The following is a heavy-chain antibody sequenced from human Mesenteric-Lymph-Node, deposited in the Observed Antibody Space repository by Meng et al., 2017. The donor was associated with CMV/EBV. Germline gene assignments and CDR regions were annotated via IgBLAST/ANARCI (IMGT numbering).Heavy chain of an antibody. CDR2: IKQDGSEK. CDR1: GFMFSNYW. D-gene: IGHD6-19*01. V-gene: IGHV3-7*01. J-gene: IGHJ4*02. Sequence: GESLKFSWAASGFMFSNYWMSWVRQAPGKGLEWVANIKQDGSEKYYVDSVKGRFAISRDNAKNSLFLQMNTLRPEDTAVYYCAREGQFISGGDSWGLGTLVTVSS. CDR3: AREGQFISGGDS.